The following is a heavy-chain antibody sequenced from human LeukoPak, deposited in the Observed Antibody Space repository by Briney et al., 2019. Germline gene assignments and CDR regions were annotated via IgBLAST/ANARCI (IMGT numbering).Heavy chain of an antibody. CDR2: ISAYNGNT. CDR3: ARDPRVRYCSGGSCLPGDY. D-gene: IGHD2-15*01. V-gene: IGHV1-18*01. CDR1: GYTFTSYG. Sequence: ASVKVSCKASGYTFTSYGISWVQQAPGQGLEWMGWISAYNGNTNYAQKLQGRVTMTTDTSTSTAYMELRSLRSDDTAVYYCARDPRVRYCSGGSCLPGDYWGQGTLVTVSS. J-gene: IGHJ4*02.